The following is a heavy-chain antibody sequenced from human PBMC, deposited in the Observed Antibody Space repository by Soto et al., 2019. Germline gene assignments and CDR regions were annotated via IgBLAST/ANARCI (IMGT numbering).Heavy chain of an antibody. D-gene: IGHD4-17*01. V-gene: IGHV2-5*01. J-gene: IGHJ4*02. CDR3: AHKPYGDPIDS. CDR1: GFSLSTRGVG. Sequence: SGPKLGNPTQTVTLTCTSSGFSLSTRGVGVGWIRQPPGKALEWLALIYWNDDKRYSPSLKSRLTITKDTSKNQVVLTMTNMDPVDTATYYCAHKPYGDPIDSWGQGTLVTVS. CDR2: IYWNDDK.